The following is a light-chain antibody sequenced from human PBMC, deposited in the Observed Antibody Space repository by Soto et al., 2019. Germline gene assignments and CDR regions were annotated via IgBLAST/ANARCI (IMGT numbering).Light chain of an antibody. CDR3: QSYDSSLSGVV. V-gene: IGLV1-40*01. CDR2: GNI. CDR1: SSNIGARYD. J-gene: IGLJ2*01. Sequence: QAVVTQPPSVSGAPGQRVTISCTGSSSNIGARYDVHWYQQLPGTAPKLLIYGNISRPSGVPDRFSGSKSDTSASLAITGLQAEDEADYYCQSYDSSLSGVVFGGGTKLTVL.